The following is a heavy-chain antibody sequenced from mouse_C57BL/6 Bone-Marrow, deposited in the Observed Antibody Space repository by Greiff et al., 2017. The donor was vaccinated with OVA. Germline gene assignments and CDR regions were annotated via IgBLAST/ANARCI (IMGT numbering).Heavy chain of an antibody. CDR1: GFTFTSYW. Sequence: VQLQQPGAELVKPGASVKVSCKASGFTFTSYWMHWVKKRPGHGLEWIGRIHPSDSATNYNKKFKGKATLTVDKSSSTAYMQLIRLTSEVSSFYYCAIPFITTLVASFDYWGQGTTLTVSS. J-gene: IGHJ2*01. D-gene: IGHD1-1*01. CDR3: AIPFITTLVASFDY. CDR2: IHPSDSAT. V-gene: IGHV1-74*01.